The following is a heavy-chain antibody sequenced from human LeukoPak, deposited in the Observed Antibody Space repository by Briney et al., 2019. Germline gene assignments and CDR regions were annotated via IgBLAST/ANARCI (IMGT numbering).Heavy chain of an antibody. V-gene: IGHV3-7*01. J-gene: IGHJ4*02. CDR3: ARGVGATPAHYDY. D-gene: IGHD2-15*01. CDR1: GFTFSNYA. CDR2: IRPDGNFQ. Sequence: GGSLRLSCAASGFTFSNYAMTWVRQAPGKGLEWVANIRPDGNFQDYVDSVKGRFSISRDNAKNTLYLQMNSLRAEDTGVYYCARGVGATPAHYDYWGKGTRVTVSS.